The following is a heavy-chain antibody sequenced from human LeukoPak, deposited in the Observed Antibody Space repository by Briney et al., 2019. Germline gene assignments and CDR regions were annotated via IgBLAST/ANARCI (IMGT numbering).Heavy chain of an antibody. Sequence: GGPLRLSCAASGFTFSSYAMSWVRQAPGKGLEWVSAISGSGGSTYYADSVKGRFTISRDNSKNTLYLQMNSLRAEDTAVYYCARVGLFMVRGVIPFDYWGQGTLVTVSS. D-gene: IGHD3-10*01. CDR2: ISGSGGST. J-gene: IGHJ4*02. V-gene: IGHV3-23*01. CDR1: GFTFSSYA. CDR3: ARVGLFMVRGVIPFDY.